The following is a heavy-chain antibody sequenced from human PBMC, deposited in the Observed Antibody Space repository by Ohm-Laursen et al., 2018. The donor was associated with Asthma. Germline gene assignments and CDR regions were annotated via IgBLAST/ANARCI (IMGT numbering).Heavy chain of an antibody. Sequence: SLRLSCAAPGFTFSSYGMHWVRQAPGKGLEWVAVIWYDGSNKYYADSVKGRFTISRDNSKNTLYLQMNSLRAEDTAVYYCARDPGYDFWSGYSYYFDYWGQGTLVTVSS. V-gene: IGHV3-33*01. D-gene: IGHD3-3*01. J-gene: IGHJ4*02. CDR2: IWYDGSNK. CDR1: GFTFSSYG. CDR3: ARDPGYDFWSGYSYYFDY.